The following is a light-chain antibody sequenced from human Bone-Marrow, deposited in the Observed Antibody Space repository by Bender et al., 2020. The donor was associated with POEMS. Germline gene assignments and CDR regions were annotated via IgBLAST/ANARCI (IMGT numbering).Light chain of an antibody. CDR3: GTWDDSLKAAV. J-gene: IGLJ7*01. CDR2: GYN. CDR1: SSNTGSGYD. V-gene: IGLV1-50*01. Sequence: QSVLTQPPSVSGAPGQRVTISCTGSSSNTGSGYDINWYQHLPGTAPKLLIYGYNNRPSGVPDRFSGSKSGTSASLAISGLQSEDEADYYCGTWDDSLKAAVFGGGTQLTVL.